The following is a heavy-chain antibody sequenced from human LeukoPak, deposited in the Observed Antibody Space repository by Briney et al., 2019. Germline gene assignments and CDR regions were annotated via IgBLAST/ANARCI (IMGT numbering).Heavy chain of an antibody. D-gene: IGHD4-17*01. CDR1: GFTFSSYG. Sequence: HPGGSLRLSCAASGFTFSSYGMHWVRQAPGKGLEWVAFIRYDGSNKYYADSVKGRFTISRDNSKNTLYLQMNSLRAEDTAVYYCARVTLTVTTLGGAFDIWGQGTMVTVSS. V-gene: IGHV3-30*02. CDR3: ARVTLTVTTLGGAFDI. CDR2: IRYDGSNK. J-gene: IGHJ3*02.